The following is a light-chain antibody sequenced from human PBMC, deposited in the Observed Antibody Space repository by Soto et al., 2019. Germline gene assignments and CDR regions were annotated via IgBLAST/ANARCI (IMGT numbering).Light chain of an antibody. J-gene: IGLJ2*01. V-gene: IGLV1-44*01. Sequence: QSVLTQPPSASGTPGQRFTISCSGSTSNIGSNSVNWYQQVPGAAPRLLIYGIDRRPSGVPDRFSASKSGTSASLAISGLQSEDEADYYCATWDDRLNGAAFGGGTKLTVL. CDR1: TSNIGSNS. CDR2: GID. CDR3: ATWDDRLNGAA.